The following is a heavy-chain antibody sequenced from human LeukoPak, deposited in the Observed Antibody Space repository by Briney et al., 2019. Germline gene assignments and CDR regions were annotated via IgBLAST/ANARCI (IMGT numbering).Heavy chain of an antibody. V-gene: IGHV3-30*02. CDR2: IRYDGSNK. Sequence: PGGSLRLSCAASGFTFSSYGIHWVRQAPGKGVVWVAFIRYDGSNKYYADSVKGRFTISRDNSKNTLYLQMNSLRAEDTAVYYCAKDLEGSGSYYSRSADYWGQGTLVTVSS. CDR1: GFTFSSYG. J-gene: IGHJ4*02. D-gene: IGHD3-10*01. CDR3: AKDLEGSGSYYSRSADY.